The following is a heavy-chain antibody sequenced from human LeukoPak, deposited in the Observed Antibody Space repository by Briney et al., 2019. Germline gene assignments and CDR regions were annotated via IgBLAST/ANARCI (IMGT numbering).Heavy chain of an antibody. D-gene: IGHD3-10*01. CDR3: ASPRGGAFDI. CDR2: ICYSATT. Sequence: SETLSLTCTVSGGSISSSCWSWIRQLPGRGLEWIAYICYSATTNYNPSLQGRVTISGDTSKNQFSLKLNSVTAADTAVYYCASPRGGAFDIWGQGTMVTVSS. CDR1: GGSISSSC. V-gene: IGHV4-59*01. J-gene: IGHJ3*02.